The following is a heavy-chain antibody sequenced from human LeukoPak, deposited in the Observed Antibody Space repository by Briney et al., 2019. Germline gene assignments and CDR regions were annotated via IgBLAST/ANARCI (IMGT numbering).Heavy chain of an antibody. CDR3: ARSYDSSGYHDY. CDR1: GYTFTSYY. Sequence: ASVKVSCTASGYTFTSYYMHWVRQAPGQGLEWMGIINHSGGSTNYAQKFQGRVALTMDTSTSTVYMELSSLRSEDTAVYYCARSYDSSGYHDYWGQGTLVTVSS. J-gene: IGHJ4*02. V-gene: IGHV1-46*01. CDR2: INHSGGST. D-gene: IGHD3-22*01.